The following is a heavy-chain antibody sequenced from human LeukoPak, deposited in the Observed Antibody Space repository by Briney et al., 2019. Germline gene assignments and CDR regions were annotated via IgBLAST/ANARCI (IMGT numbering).Heavy chain of an antibody. Sequence: SETLSLNCIVSGGSISLYHWSWVRQSPGKGLDWLGYINHSGTTNYDPSLKSRITMSIDTSKNQFSLKLNSVTAADTAVYYCARQSTIAAARIDPWGQGTLVTVSS. J-gene: IGHJ5*02. CDR3: ARQSTIAAARIDP. D-gene: IGHD6-25*01. CDR2: INHSGTT. CDR1: GGSISLYH. V-gene: IGHV4-59*08.